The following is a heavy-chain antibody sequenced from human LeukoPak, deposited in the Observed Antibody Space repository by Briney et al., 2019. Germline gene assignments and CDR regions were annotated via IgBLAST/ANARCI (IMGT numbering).Heavy chain of an antibody. J-gene: IGHJ6*02. CDR2: ISSSSSYI. CDR1: GFILSHHG. D-gene: IGHD3-16*01. CDR3: AREGGYQYYYAMDV. V-gene: IGHV3-21*01. Sequence: GGSLRLSCAASGFILSHHGMHWVRQAPGMGLEWVSSISSSSSYIFYADSVKGRFTISRDNAKNSLYLQMSSLRAEDAAVYYCAREGGYQYYYAMDVWGQGTTVTVSS.